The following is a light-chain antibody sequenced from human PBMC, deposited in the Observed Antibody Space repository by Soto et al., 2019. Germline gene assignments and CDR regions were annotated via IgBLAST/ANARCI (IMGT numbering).Light chain of an antibody. J-gene: IGKJ1*01. V-gene: IGKV3-20*01. CDR1: QSFNSIY. CDR2: GAS. Sequence: EIVLTQSPGTLSLSPGERATLSCRASQSFNSIYLAWYQQKPGQAPRLLIYGASSRAAGIPDRFSGSGSGTDFTLTISRLEPEDFAVYYCHQYDSWTFGQGTKV. CDR3: HQYDSWT.